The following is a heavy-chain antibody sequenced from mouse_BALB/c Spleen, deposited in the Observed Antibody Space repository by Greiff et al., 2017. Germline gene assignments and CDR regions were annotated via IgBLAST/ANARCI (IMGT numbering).Heavy chain of an antibody. CDR1: GFTFTDSY. Sequence: VQLKQSGAELVKPGASVKLSCTASGFTFTDSYMHWVKQRPEQGLEWIGRIDPANGNTKYDPKFQGKATITAATSSNTAYLQRSSLTSEDTAVYYCARRGDFEVWGAGTTVTVSS. V-gene: IGHV14-3*02. CDR3: ARRGDFEV. J-gene: IGHJ1*01. CDR2: IDPANGNT.